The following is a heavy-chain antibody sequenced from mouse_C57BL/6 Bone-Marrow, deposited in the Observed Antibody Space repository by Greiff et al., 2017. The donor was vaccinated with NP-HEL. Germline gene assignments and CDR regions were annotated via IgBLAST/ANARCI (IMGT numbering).Heavy chain of an antibody. V-gene: IGHV1-42*01. CDR1: GYSFTGYY. Sequence: EVQLQQSGPELVKPGASVKISCKASGYSFTGYYMNWVKQSPEKSLEWIGEINPSTGGTTYNQKFKAKATLTVDKSSSTAYMQLKSLTSEDSAVYYCARSRKPYYFDYWGQGTTLTVSS. CDR2: INPSTGGT. J-gene: IGHJ2*01. CDR3: ARSRKPYYFDY.